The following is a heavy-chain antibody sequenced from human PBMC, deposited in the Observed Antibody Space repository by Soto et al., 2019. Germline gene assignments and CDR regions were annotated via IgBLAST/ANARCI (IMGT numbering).Heavy chain of an antibody. V-gene: IGHV4-34*01. J-gene: IGHJ4*02. CDR1: GGSFSGYY. Sequence: QVQLQQWGAGLLKPSETLSLTCAVYGGSFSGYYWTWIRQPPGTGLEWIGELNHSGSTNYNPSLMSRVPISVDTSKNQFSLKLTSVTAADTAVYYCARDKITGLFDYWGQGTLVTVSS. D-gene: IGHD2-8*02. CDR2: LNHSGST. CDR3: ARDKITGLFDY.